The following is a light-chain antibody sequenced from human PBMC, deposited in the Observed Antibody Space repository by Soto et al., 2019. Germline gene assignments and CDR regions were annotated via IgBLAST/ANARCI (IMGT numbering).Light chain of an antibody. J-gene: IGLJ2*01. V-gene: IGLV2-11*01. CDR1: SSDVGGYNY. CDR2: DVS. CDR3: CSYAGSYTHVV. Sequence: QSVLTQPRSVSGSPGQPVTISCTGTSSDVGGYNYVSWYQQHPGKAPKLMIYDVSKRPSGVPDRFSGSKSGNTASLTISGLQAEDEADYYCCSYAGSYTHVVFGGGTKVTVL.